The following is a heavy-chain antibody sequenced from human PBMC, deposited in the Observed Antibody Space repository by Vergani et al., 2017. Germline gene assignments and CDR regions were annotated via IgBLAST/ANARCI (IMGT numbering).Heavy chain of an antibody. CDR1: GYTFTSYA. J-gene: IGHJ4*02. Sequence: QVQLVQSGAEVKKPGASVKVSCKASGYTFTSYAMHWVRQAPGQRLEWMGWINAGNGNTKYSQKVQGIVTITRDTSASTAYMELSSLRSEDTAVYYCAREGYYGSGSYSEFDYWGQGTLVTVSS. CDR2: INAGNGNT. CDR3: AREGYYGSGSYSEFDY. D-gene: IGHD3-10*01. V-gene: IGHV1-3*01.